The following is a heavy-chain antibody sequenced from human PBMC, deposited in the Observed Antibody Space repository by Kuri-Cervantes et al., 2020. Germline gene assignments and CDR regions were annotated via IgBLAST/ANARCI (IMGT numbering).Heavy chain of an antibody. CDR3: ARVKVDFWSGYYSDY. J-gene: IGHJ4*02. CDR2: ISSSSSYI. V-gene: IGHV3-21*06. CDR1: GFTFSTFS. D-gene: IGHD3-3*01. Sequence: LSLTCAASGFTFSTFSMNWVRQAPGKGLEWVPSISSSSSYIYYADSVKGRFTISRDNAKNLLYLQMNSLRPEDTAVYYCARVKVDFWSGYYSDYWGQGTPVTVSS.